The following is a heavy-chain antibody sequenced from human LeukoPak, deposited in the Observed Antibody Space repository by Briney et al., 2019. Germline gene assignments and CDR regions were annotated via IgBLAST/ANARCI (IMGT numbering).Heavy chain of an antibody. Sequence: PSETLSLTCTVSGGSISSGGYYWSWIRQHPWKGLEWIGYIYYSGSTYYNPSLKSRVTISVDTSKNQFSLKLSSVTAADTAVYYCARDRVNYYDSSGYSHFFDYWGQGTLVTVSS. CDR2: IYYSGST. D-gene: IGHD3-22*01. CDR3: ARDRVNYYDSSGYSHFFDY. CDR1: GGSISSGGYY. V-gene: IGHV4-31*03. J-gene: IGHJ4*02.